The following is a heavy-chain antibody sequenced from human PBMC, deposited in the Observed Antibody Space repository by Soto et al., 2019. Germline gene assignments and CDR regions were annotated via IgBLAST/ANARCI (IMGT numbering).Heavy chain of an antibody. CDR1: GASVSRYY. Sequence: QVQLQESGPGLVKPSETLSLTCTVSGASVSRYYLAWIRQSPGKGLEWIGFIYSSGSTNYNSSLQSRVTISADTSKNKSSLRRSSVTADDTAVYYCARRVSAYYDFWGKGTRVTVSS. CDR3: ARRVSAYYDF. CDR2: IYSSGST. V-gene: IGHV4-59*02. D-gene: IGHD2-8*01. J-gene: IGHJ4*02.